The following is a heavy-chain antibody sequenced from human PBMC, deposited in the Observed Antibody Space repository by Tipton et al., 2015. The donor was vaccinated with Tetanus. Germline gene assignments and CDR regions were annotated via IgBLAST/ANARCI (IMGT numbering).Heavy chain of an antibody. V-gene: IGHV4-59*12. CDR1: GGSISRYY. CDR2: IYYSGST. D-gene: IGHD2-15*01. Sequence: TLSLTCTVSGGSISRYYWSWFRQSPGKGLEWIGDIYYSGSTNYNPSLKSRVTMSMDTSKNQFSLKLKSVTVADTAVYFCARVLRYSTSGGWDDAFDIWGQGTRVTVSS. CDR3: ARVLRYSTSGGWDDAFDI. J-gene: IGHJ3*02.